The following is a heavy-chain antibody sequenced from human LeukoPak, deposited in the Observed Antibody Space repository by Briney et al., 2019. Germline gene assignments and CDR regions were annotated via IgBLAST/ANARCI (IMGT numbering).Heavy chain of an antibody. J-gene: IGHJ4*02. CDR2: ISGSGGST. CDR3: AKDSSYYDFWSGYYTGYYFDY. Sequence: GGSLRLSCAASGFTFSSYAMSWVRQAPGEGLEWVSAISGSGGSTYYAYSVKGRFIISRDNSKNTLYLQMNSLRAEDTAVYYCAKDSSYYDFWSGYYTGYYFDYWGQGTLVTVSS. V-gene: IGHV3-23*01. D-gene: IGHD3-3*01. CDR1: GFTFSSYA.